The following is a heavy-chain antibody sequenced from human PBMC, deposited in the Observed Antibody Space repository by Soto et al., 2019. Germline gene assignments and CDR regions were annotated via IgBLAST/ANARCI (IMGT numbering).Heavy chain of an antibody. D-gene: IGHD3-22*01. CDR2: ISPNSGNI. CDR3: VKDRDSNRWPYRDV. Sequence: QVHLVQSGAEVKKPGASVNVSCKTSGYTFTRNGISWVRQAPGQGLEWMGWISPNSGNIKYAQKLQGRVIMTTDTSTSTAYMELRSLRSDATAVYYCVKDRDSNRWPYRDVWGPGTTVTVSS. V-gene: IGHV1-18*01. J-gene: IGHJ6*03. CDR1: GYTFTRNG.